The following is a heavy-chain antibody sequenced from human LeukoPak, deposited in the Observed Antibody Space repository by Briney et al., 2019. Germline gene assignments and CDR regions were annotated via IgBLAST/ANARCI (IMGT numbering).Heavy chain of an antibody. D-gene: IGHD2-15*01. Sequence: SETLSLTCTVSGASISSGDYFWSWIRQHPGKGLEWIGYIHYSGSTNSNPSLKSRVTISVDTSKNQFSLKMTSVTAADTAVYYCARDGCSSRSCYPGWFDPWGQGTLVTVSS. V-gene: IGHV4-31*03. CDR2: IHYSGST. J-gene: IGHJ5*02. CDR3: ARDGCSSRSCYPGWFDP. CDR1: GASISSGDYF.